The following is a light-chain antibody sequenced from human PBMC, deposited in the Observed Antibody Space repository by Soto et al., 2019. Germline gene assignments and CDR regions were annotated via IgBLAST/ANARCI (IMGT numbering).Light chain of an antibody. V-gene: IGKV3-11*01. CDR2: DAY. CDR1: QSFRGL. CDR3: QQRHMWPIT. J-gene: IGKJ5*01. Sequence: EIVLTQSPVKMSLSPGERATLSCRASQSFRGLLAWYQQKPGQAPRLLIYDAYNRATGIPPRFSGSGSGSDFTLTISSLEPEDSAVYYCQQRHMWPITFGQGTRLEIK.